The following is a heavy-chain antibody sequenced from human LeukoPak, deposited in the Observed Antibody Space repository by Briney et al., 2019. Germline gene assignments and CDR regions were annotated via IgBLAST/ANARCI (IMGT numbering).Heavy chain of an antibody. D-gene: IGHD1-26*01. J-gene: IGHJ4*02. CDR2: IKSDGSST. Sequence: GGSLRLSCAASGFTFSRYWMHWVRQAPGKGLVWVSCIKSDGSSTSIADSAKGRFAISRDNAKNTVYLQMNSLRAEDTAVYYCVRDNRSYNFDYWGQGTLVTVSS. V-gene: IGHV3-74*01. CDR1: GFTFSRYW. CDR3: VRDNRSYNFDY.